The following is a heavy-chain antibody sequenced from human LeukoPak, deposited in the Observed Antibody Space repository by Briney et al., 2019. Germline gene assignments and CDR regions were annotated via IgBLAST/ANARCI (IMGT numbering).Heavy chain of an antibody. Sequence: AGGSLRLSCAASGFTFSSYAMSWVRQAPGKGLEWVSAISGSGGSTYYADSVKGRFTISRDNSKNTLYLQMDSLRAEDTAVYYCASKTGCTNGVCPFDYWGQGTLVTVSS. CDR1: GFTFSSYA. D-gene: IGHD2-8*01. J-gene: IGHJ4*02. CDR3: ASKTGCTNGVCPFDY. CDR2: ISGSGGST. V-gene: IGHV3-23*01.